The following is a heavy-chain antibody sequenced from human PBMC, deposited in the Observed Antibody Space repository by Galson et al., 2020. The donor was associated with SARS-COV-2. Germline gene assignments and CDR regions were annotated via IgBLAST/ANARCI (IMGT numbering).Heavy chain of an antibody. CDR2: INQSRNT. D-gene: IGHD1-20*01. CDR1: GGTFGGYY. J-gene: IGHJ4*02. Sequence: SETLSLTCAAYGGTFGGYYWSWIRQPPGKGLEWIGEINQSRNTNYNPSLKSRVTMSIDTSKDQFSLRVTSMTAADPAMYYCARGPYMYNRRPFAYWSQGTLVTVSS. V-gene: IGHV4-34*01. CDR3: ARGPYMYNRRPFAY.